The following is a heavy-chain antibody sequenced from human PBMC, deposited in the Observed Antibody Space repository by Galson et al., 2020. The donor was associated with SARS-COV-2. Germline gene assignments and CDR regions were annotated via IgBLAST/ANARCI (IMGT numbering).Heavy chain of an antibody. D-gene: IGHD3-22*01. CDR3: AKEYYYDSSGPLDAFDI. J-gene: IGHJ3*02. Sequence: GGSLRLSCAASGFTFSTYWMHRVRQAPGKGLVWVSRINSDGSSRSYADSVKGRFTISRDNAKNTLTLQMNSLRAEDTAMYYCAKEYYYDSSGPLDAFDIWGQGTMVTVSS. CDR1: GFTFSTYW. V-gene: IGHV3-74*01. CDR2: INSDGSSR.